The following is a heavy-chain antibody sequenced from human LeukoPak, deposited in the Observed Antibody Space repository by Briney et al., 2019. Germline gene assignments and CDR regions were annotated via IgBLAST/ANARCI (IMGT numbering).Heavy chain of an antibody. V-gene: IGHV1-2*04. CDR1: GYTFAGYY. CDR3: ARNGGYDILTGYDFDY. D-gene: IGHD3-9*01. Sequence: GASVKVSCKASGYTFAGYYMHWVRQAPGQGLEWMGWINPNSGGTNYAQKFQGWVTMTRDTSISTAYMELSRLRSDDTAVYYCARNGGYDILTGYDFDYWGQGTLVTVSS. CDR2: INPNSGGT. J-gene: IGHJ4*02.